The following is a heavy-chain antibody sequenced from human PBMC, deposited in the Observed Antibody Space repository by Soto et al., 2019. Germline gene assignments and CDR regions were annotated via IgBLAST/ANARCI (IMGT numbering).Heavy chain of an antibody. CDR1: GFTFNYYW. D-gene: IGHD2-21*02. Sequence: PGGSLRLSCAASGFTFNYYWMHWVRQAPGQGLVWVSHIHSDGSTTTYADSVKGRFTISRDNAKNTLYLKMNSLKAEDTAVYYCVRGDKGGFDLWGQGTTVTISS. J-gene: IGHJ3*01. CDR2: IHSDGSTT. CDR3: VRGDKGGFDL. V-gene: IGHV3-74*01.